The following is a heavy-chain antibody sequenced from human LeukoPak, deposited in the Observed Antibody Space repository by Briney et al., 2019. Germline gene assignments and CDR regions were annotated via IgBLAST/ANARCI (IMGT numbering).Heavy chain of an antibody. CDR2: IIPIFGTA. Sequence: SVKVSGKASGGTFSSYAISWVRQAPGQGLEWMGGIIPIFGTANYVQKFQGRVTITTDESTSTAYMELSSLRSEDTAVYYCASAGYCSSTSCYTYYYMDVWGKGTTVTVSS. CDR1: GGTFSSYA. CDR3: ASAGYCSSTSCYTYYYMDV. J-gene: IGHJ6*03. V-gene: IGHV1-69*05. D-gene: IGHD2-2*02.